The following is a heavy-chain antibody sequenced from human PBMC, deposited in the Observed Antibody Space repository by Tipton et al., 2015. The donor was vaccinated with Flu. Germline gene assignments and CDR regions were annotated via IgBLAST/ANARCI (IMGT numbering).Heavy chain of an antibody. J-gene: IGHJ3*02. D-gene: IGHD3-3*01. CDR3: AREITLFGVNRRAFDI. Sequence: TLSLTCAVYGGSFSGYSWIWIRQLPGKGLEWIGEINHSGSTNYNPSLKSRVTISGDTSRNQFSLKLSSVTAADTAVYYCAREITLFGVNRRAFDIWGQGTMVTVSA. V-gene: IGHV4-34*01. CDR2: INHSGST. CDR1: GGSFSGYS.